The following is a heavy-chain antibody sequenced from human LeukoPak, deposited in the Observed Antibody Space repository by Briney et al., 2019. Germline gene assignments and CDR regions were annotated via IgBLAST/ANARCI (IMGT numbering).Heavy chain of an antibody. J-gene: IGHJ5*02. V-gene: IGHV3-48*01. CDR1: GFTFSAHR. Sequence: GGSLRLSCAASGFTFSAHRMNWVRQAPGKGLEWLSYISSSSATIFYADSVKGRFTVSRDNAKNSLYLQMDSLRAEDTAMYYCARDLLMGNGFDPWGQGTLVTVSS. CDR3: ARDLLMGNGFDP. D-gene: IGHD2-15*01. CDR2: ISSSSATI.